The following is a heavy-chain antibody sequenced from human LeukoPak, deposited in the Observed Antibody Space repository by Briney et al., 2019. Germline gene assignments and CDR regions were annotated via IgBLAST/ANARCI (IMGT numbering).Heavy chain of an antibody. CDR3: ARDPRYLYYYDSSGKPGYYFDY. V-gene: IGHV1-18*01. Sequence: ASVKVSCKASGYTFTGYGISWVRQAPGQGLEWMGWISAYNGNTNYAQKLQGRVTMTTDTSTSTAYMELRSLRSDDTAVYYCARDPRYLYYYDSSGKPGYYFDYWGQGTLVTVSS. D-gene: IGHD3-22*01. CDR1: GYTFTGYG. CDR2: ISAYNGNT. J-gene: IGHJ4*02.